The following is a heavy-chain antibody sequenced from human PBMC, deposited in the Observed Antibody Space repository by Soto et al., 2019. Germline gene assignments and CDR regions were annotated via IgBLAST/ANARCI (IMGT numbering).Heavy chain of an antibody. J-gene: IGHJ4*02. CDR1: GFTFSSCW. V-gene: IGHV3-7*01. CDR3: ARHGYYTFDY. CDR2: INQEGTVK. D-gene: IGHD4-17*01. Sequence: TGGSLRLSCAASGFTFSSCWMGWLRQAPGKGLEWVANINQEGTVKYYVDSVKGRFTISRDNADNSLYLQMASLRADDTAVYYCARHGYYTFDYWGQGTPVTVSS.